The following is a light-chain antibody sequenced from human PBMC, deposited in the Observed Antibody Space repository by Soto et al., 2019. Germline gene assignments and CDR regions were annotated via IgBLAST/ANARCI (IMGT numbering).Light chain of an antibody. CDR3: QQYDSSPRT. J-gene: IGKJ1*01. CDR2: RTS. CDR1: QSVSSSY. Sequence: EIVLTQSPGTLSLSPGERATLSCRASQSVSSSYLAWYQQNPGHAPRLLIYRTSNRATGIPDRFSGSGSGTDFTLTISRLEPEDFAVYWCQQYDSSPRTFGQGTKVDIK. V-gene: IGKV3-20*01.